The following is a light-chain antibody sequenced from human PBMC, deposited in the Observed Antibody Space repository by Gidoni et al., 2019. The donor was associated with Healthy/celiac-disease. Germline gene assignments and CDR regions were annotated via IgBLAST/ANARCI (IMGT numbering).Light chain of an antibody. CDR3: QQYYSTPLT. CDR1: QSVLYSSNNKNY. V-gene: IGKV4-1*01. Sequence: DIVMTQSPDSLAVYLGERATIHCKSSQSVLYSSNNKNYLAWYQQKPGQPPKLPMYWASTRETGVPDRFSGSGSGTDFTLTISSLQAEDVAVYYCQQYYSTPLTFGGGTKVEIK. CDR2: WAS. J-gene: IGKJ4*01.